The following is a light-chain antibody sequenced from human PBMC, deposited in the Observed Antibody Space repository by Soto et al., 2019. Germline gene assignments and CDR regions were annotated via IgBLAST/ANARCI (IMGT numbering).Light chain of an antibody. Sequence: QAVVTQPPSVSEAPRQRVTISCSGSSSNIGNNAVNWYQQLPRKAPKLLIYYDDLLPSGVSDRFSGSKSGTSASLAISGLQSEDEADYYCAAWDDSLNGGVFGGGTKLTVL. CDR2: YDD. CDR1: SSNIGNNA. V-gene: IGLV1-36*01. J-gene: IGLJ3*02. CDR3: AAWDDSLNGGV.